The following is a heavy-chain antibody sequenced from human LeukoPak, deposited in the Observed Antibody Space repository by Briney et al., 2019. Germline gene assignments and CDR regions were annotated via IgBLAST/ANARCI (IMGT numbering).Heavy chain of an antibody. CDR1: GFTFSSYG. J-gene: IGHJ4*02. Sequence: GRSLELSCAASGFTFSSYGMHWVRQAPGKRLEWVAVISYDGSSQYYADSVKGRFTISRDDSKNTLYLQMNSLRAEDTAVYYCAKGRAGGRGVPVTGNSFDYWGQGTLVTVSS. CDR3: AKGRAGGRGVPVTGNSFDY. D-gene: IGHD6-19*01. V-gene: IGHV3-30*18. CDR2: ISYDGSSQ.